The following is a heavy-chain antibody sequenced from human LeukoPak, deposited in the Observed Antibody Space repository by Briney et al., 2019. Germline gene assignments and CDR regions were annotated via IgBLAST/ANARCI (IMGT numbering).Heavy chain of an antibody. J-gene: IGHJ3*01. CDR1: GLTFSSYA. V-gene: IGHV3-23*01. CDR2: ISGSGGST. Sequence: GGSLRLSCAASGLTFSSYAMSWVRQAPGKGLEWVSGISGSGGSTYYADSGKGRFTISRDNSKNTLYLQMNSLRAGDTAVYYCAKDPPTVMANAFRVWGQGTMVTVSS. D-gene: IGHD5-18*01. CDR3: AKDPPTVMANAFRV.